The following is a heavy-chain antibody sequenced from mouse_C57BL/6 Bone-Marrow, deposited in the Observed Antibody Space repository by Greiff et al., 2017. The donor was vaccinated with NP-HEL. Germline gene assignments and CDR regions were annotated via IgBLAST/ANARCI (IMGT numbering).Heavy chain of an antibody. CDR3: ARGGIYYDYDGGYARDY. D-gene: IGHD2-4*01. V-gene: IGHV1-63*01. CDR1: GYTFTNYW. J-gene: IGHJ4*01. CDR2: IYPGGGYT. Sequence: QVQLQQSGAELVRPGTSVKMSCKASGYTFTNYWIGWAKQRPGHGLEWIGDIYPGGGYTNYNEKFKGKATLTADKSSSTAYMQFSSLTSEDSAIYYCARGGIYYDYDGGYARDYWGQGTSVTVSS.